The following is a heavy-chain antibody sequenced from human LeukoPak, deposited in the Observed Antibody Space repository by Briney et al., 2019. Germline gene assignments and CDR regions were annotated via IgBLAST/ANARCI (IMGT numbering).Heavy chain of an antibody. V-gene: IGHV3-7*03. D-gene: IGHD2-2*01. CDR3: ARILVVPATYAFDI. Sequence: GGSLRLSCAASGFTFSSYWMSWVRQAPGKGLEWVANIKQDGSEKYYVDSVKGRFTISRDNAKNSLYLQMNSLRAEDTAVYYCARILVVPATYAFDIWGQGTMVTVSS. CDR2: IKQDGSEK. J-gene: IGHJ3*02. CDR1: GFTFSSYW.